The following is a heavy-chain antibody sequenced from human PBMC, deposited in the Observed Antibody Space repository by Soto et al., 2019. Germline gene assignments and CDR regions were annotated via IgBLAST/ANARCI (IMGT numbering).Heavy chain of an antibody. D-gene: IGHD6-13*01. Sequence: PSETLFLTCTVSGASINDYYWSWIRQTPGKGLEWVGFMYYSETTKHNPSLKGRVNMSLDTSKNQVSLHLKSVTAADTAVYYCARANSSTWYKLEYKWFDPWGQGTLVTVSS. J-gene: IGHJ5*02. CDR3: ARANSSTWYKLEYKWFDP. V-gene: IGHV4-59*01. CDR1: GASINDYY. CDR2: MYYSETT.